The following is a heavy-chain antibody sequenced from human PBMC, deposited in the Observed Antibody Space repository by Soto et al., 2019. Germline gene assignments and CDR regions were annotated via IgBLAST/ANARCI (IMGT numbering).Heavy chain of an antibody. V-gene: IGHV3-30*18. CDR1: GFIFGTYG. CDR2: ISYDGNKE. J-gene: IGHJ6*02. Sequence: QVQLVASGGGVVQPGRSRRLSCSASGFIFGTYGMDWVRQAPGKGLEWVALISYDGNKEFYADSVQGLFTISRDNSSNTLYLHMNSLNPEYTAMYYCAKEPATSVDYYYVYGLDVWGPGTTVSVSS. CDR3: AKEPATSVDYYYVYGLDV.